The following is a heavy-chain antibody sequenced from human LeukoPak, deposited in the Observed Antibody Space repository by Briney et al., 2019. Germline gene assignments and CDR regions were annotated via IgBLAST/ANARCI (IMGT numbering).Heavy chain of an antibody. D-gene: IGHD2-15*01. Sequence: GGSLRLSCAASGFTFSDYYMSWIRQAPVKGLEWVSYISSSGSTIYYADSVKGRFTISRDNAKNSLYLQMNSLRAEDTAVYYCARGCSGGSCYSSYYYYMDVWGKGTTVTVSS. J-gene: IGHJ6*03. CDR1: GFTFSDYY. V-gene: IGHV3-11*01. CDR2: ISSSGSTI. CDR3: ARGCSGGSCYSSYYYYMDV.